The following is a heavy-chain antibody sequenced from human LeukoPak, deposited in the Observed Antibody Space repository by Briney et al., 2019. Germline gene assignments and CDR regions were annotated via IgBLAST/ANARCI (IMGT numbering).Heavy chain of an antibody. CDR2: IWYDGSNK. D-gene: IGHD2/OR15-2a*01. CDR1: GFTFSSYD. Sequence: GESLRLSCAASGFTFSSYDIPWVRQAPGKGLEWVEVIWYDGSNKYYADSVKGRFTISRDNSKNTLYLQMNSLRAEDTAVYYCARVIVGAFDIWGQGTMVTVSS. J-gene: IGHJ3*02. CDR3: ARVIVGAFDI. V-gene: IGHV3-30*19.